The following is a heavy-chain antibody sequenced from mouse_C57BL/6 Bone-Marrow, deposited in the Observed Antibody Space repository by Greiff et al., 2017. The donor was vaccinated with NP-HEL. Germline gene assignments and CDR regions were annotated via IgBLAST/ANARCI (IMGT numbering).Heavy chain of an antibody. Sequence: DVKLVESGGGLVKPGGSLKLSRAASGFTFSDYGMHWVRQAPEKGLEWVAYISSGSSTIYYADTVKGRFTISRDNAKNTLFLQMTSLRSEDTAMYYCARRAQVPFAYWGQGTLVTVSA. CDR3: ARRAQVPFAY. CDR2: ISSGSSTI. D-gene: IGHD3-2*02. J-gene: IGHJ3*01. CDR1: GFTFSDYG. V-gene: IGHV5-17*01.